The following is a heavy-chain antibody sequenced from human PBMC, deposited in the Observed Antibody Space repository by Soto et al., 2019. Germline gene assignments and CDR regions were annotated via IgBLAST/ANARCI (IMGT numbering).Heavy chain of an antibody. D-gene: IGHD3-22*01. CDR3: AHRRRSDYYDSRFYYGMDV. V-gene: IGHV2-5*02. CDR1: GFSLSTSGVG. CDR2: IYWDDDK. Sequence: QITLKESGPTLVKPTQTLTLTCTFSGFSLSTSGVGVGWIRQPPGKALEWLALIYWDDDKRYSPSLKSRLTITKDNSKNHVVLTMTNMDPVDTATYCCAHRRRSDYYDSRFYYGMDVWGQGTTVTVSS. J-gene: IGHJ6*02.